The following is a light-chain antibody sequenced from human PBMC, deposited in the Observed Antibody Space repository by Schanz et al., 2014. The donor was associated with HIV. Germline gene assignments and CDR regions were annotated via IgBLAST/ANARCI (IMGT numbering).Light chain of an antibody. CDR1: QRLSSSY. Sequence: EIVLTQSPGSLSLSPGGRATLSCGASQRLSSSYLAWYQQKRDQPPRLVIYATSTRAAGIPDRFSGTGSGTDFTLTISSLEPEDFAVYYCQQYDDWPILTFGGGTKVEIK. J-gene: IGKJ4*01. CDR2: ATS. V-gene: IGKV3-20*01. CDR3: QQYDDWPILT.